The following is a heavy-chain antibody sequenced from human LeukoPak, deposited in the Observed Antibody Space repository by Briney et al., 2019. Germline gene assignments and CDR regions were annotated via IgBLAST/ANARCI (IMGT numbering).Heavy chain of an antibody. V-gene: IGHV4-59*08. CDR3: ARHNYGDYFPALSLDY. D-gene: IGHD4-17*01. CDR2: IYYSGST. Sequence: SETLTLTCTVSGGSVSSYYWSWIRQPPGKGLEWIAYIYYSGSTKYNPSLKSRVTISLDRSKNQFSLKLRSVTAADTAVYYCARHNYGDYFPALSLDYWGQGTLVTVSS. CDR1: GGSVSSYY. J-gene: IGHJ4*02.